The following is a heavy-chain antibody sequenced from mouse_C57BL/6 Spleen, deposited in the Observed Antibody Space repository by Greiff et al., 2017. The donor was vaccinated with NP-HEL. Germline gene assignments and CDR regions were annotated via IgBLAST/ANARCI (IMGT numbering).Heavy chain of an antibody. CDR3: ARHEMERPLFAY. J-gene: IGHJ3*01. V-gene: IGHV1-62-2*01. CDR1: GYTFTEYT. CDR2: FYPGSGSI. Sequence: VKLVESGAELVKPGASVKLSCKASGYTFTEYTIHWVKQRSGQGLEWIGWFYPGSGSIKYNEKFKDKATLTADKSSSTVYMELSRLTSEDSAVYFCARHEMERPLFAYWGQGTLVTVSA.